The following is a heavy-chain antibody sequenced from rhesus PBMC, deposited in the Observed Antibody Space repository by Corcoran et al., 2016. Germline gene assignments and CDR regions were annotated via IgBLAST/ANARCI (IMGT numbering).Heavy chain of an antibody. J-gene: IGHJ1*01. D-gene: IGHD3-16*01. V-gene: IGHV4-173*01. CDR1: GGSISSNY. CDR3: ARSVNSGSYYPEYFEF. Sequence: QVQLQESGPGLVKPSETLSLTCAVSGGSISSNYWSWIRQPPGNGLAWLGRIPGSGGSTDYNPSLKRRVTISTDTSKNQFSLKLSSVTAADTAVYYCARSVNSGSYYPEYFEFWGQGALVTVSS. CDR2: IPGSGGST.